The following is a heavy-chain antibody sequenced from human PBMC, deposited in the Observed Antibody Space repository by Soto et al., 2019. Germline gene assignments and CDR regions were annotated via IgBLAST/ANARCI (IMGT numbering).Heavy chain of an antibody. J-gene: IGHJ2*01. Sequence: QVQLQESGPGLVKPSQTLSLTCTVSGGSISSGGYYWSWIRQHPGKGLEWIGYIYYSGSTYYNPSLKSGVTISVDTSKNQFSLKRSSVTAADTAVYYCAREPSDPYWYFDLWGRGTLVTVSS. D-gene: IGHD2-21*02. V-gene: IGHV4-31*03. CDR2: IYYSGST. CDR3: AREPSDPYWYFDL. CDR1: GGSISSGGYY.